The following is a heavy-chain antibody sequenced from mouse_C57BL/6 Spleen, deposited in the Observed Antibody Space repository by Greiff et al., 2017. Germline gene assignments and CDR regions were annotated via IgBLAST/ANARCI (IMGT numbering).Heavy chain of an antibody. CDR1: GFTFSNYW. Sequence: DVKLVESGGGLVQPGGSMKLSCVASGFTFSNYWMNWVRQSPEQGLEWVAQIRLKSDNYATHYAESVKGRFTISRDDSKSSVYLQMHNLRAEDTGIYYCTEDYAMDYWGQGTSVTVSS. CDR2: IRLKSDNYAT. V-gene: IGHV6-3*01. J-gene: IGHJ4*01. CDR3: TEDYAMDY.